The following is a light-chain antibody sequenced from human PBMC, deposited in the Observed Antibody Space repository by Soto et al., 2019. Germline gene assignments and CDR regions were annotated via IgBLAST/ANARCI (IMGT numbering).Light chain of an antibody. J-gene: IGKJ2*01. CDR2: GAS. Sequence: EIVMTQYPATLPVSPGERATLSCRASQSVSYNLAWYQQKPGQAPRLPSYGASTRATGIPARFRGSGSGTEFTLTISSLQSEDFAIYYCKQYSNWPPYTFGQGTQLEIK. V-gene: IGKV3-15*01. CDR1: QSVSYN. CDR3: KQYSNWPPYT.